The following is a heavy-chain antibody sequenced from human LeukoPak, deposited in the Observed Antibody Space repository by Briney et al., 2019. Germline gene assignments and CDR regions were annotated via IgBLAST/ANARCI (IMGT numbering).Heavy chain of an antibody. J-gene: IGHJ6*03. CDR3: ARLRRNMVRGVDYMDV. D-gene: IGHD3-10*01. V-gene: IGHV4-4*07. CDR1: GGSISSYY. Sequence: SETLSLTCTVSGGSISSYYWSWIRQPAGKGLEWIGRIYTSGSTNYNPSLKSRVTMSVDTSKNQFSLKLRSVTAADTAVYYCARLRRNMVRGVDYMDVWGKGTTVTISS. CDR2: IYTSGST.